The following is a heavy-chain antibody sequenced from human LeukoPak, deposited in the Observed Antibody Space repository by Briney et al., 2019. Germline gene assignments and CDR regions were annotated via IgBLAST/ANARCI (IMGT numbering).Heavy chain of an antibody. V-gene: IGHV3-30*18. D-gene: IGHD3-22*01. CDR1: GFAFSSYG. Sequence: GGSLRLSCEASGFAFSSYGIHWVRQAPGKGLEWVAVISYDGSNKYYADSVKGRFTISRDNSKNTLYLQMNSLRAEDTAVYYCAKEPRYYYDSSGYYDYWGQGTLVTVSS. CDR3: AKEPRYYYDSSGYYDY. J-gene: IGHJ4*02. CDR2: ISYDGSNK.